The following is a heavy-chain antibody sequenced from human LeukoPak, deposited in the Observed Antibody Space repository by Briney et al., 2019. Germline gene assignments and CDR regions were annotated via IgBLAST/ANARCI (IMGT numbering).Heavy chain of an antibody. CDR1: GGSISSSSYY. D-gene: IGHD1-7*01. V-gene: IGHV4-39*07. CDR3: ARVITGTNSQFDY. J-gene: IGHJ4*02. Sequence: SETLSLTCTVSGGSISSSSYYWGWIRQPPGKGLEWIGSIYYSGSTYYNPSLKSLVTISVDTSKNQLSLKLSSVTAADTAVYYCARVITGTNSQFDYWGQGTLVTVSS. CDR2: IYYSGST.